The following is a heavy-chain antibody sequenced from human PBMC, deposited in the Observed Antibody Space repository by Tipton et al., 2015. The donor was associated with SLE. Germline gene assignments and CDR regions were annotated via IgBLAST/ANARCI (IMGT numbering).Heavy chain of an antibody. J-gene: IGHJ4*02. V-gene: IGHV4-34*01. Sequence: TLSLTCAVYGGSFSGYYWSWIRQPPGKGLEWIGSFYQSEKTYYNPSLKSRVSISTHTSKNQFSLTLSSVTAADTAVYFCVRQDCSGGMCHVDPGDYWGQGTLVTVSA. CDR3: VRQDCSGGMCHVDPGDY. D-gene: IGHD2-15*01. CDR2: FYQSEKT. CDR1: GGSFSGYY.